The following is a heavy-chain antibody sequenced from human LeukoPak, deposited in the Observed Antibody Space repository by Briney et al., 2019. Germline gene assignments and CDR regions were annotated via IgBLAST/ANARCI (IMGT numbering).Heavy chain of an antibody. D-gene: IGHD4-23*01. CDR3: ARGPTRHGGNGMVPAY. CDR2: MNPNSGNT. CDR1: GYTFTSYD. V-gene: IGHV1-8*01. J-gene: IGHJ4*02. Sequence: ASVTVSCKASGYTFTSYDINWVRQATGQGLEWMGWMNPNSGNTGYAQKFQGRVTMTRNTSISTAYMELSSLRSEDTAVYYCARGPTRHGGNGMVPAYWGQGTLVTVSS.